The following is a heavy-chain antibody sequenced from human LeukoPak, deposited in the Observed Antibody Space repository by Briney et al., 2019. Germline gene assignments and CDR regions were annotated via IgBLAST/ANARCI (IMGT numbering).Heavy chain of an antibody. CDR3: ARRRRQLWFFDY. J-gene: IGHJ4*02. D-gene: IGHD5-18*01. CDR2: IYYSGST. Sequence: SETLSLTCTVSGGSISSYYWSWIRQPPGKGLEWIGYIYYSGSTNYNPSLKSRVTISVDTSKNQFSLKLSSVTAADTAVYYCARRRRQLWFFDYWGQGTLVTVSS. V-gene: IGHV4-59*08. CDR1: GGSISSYY.